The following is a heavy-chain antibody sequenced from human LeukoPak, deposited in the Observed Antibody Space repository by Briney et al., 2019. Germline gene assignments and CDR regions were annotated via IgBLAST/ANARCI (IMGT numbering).Heavy chain of an antibody. Sequence: SETLSLTCTVSGYSTSSGFYWGWIRQPPGKGLEWIGSIYHSGSTYYNPSLKSRVTISLDTSKNQFSLKLSSVTAADTAVYYCARGRPYFDYWGQGTLVTVSS. V-gene: IGHV4-38-2*02. CDR1: GYSTSSGFY. CDR2: IYHSGST. CDR3: ARGRPYFDY. J-gene: IGHJ4*02.